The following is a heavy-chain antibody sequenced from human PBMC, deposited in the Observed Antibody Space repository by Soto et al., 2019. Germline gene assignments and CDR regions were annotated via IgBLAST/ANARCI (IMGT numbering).Heavy chain of an antibody. CDR2: ISYDGSNK. V-gene: IGHV3-30-3*01. CDR1: GFTFSSYA. D-gene: IGHD2-15*01. CDR3: ARAYCSGGSCYLPFDY. Sequence: GGSLRLSCAASGFTFSSYAMHWVRQAPGKGLEWVAVISYDGSNKYYADSVKGRFTISRDNSKNTLYLQMNSLRAEDTAVYYCARAYCSGGSCYLPFDYWGQGTLVTVSS. J-gene: IGHJ4*02.